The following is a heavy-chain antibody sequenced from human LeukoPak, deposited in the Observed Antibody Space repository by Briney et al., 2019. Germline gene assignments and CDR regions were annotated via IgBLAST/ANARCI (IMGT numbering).Heavy chain of an antibody. CDR1: GYTFTSYY. D-gene: IGHD6-19*01. Sequence: ASGTVSCKASGYTFTSYYMHWVRQAPGQGLEWVGIINPSGGSTSYAQTFQGRLTMTRDTSTSTVYMELSSLRSEDTAVYYCARETGVGSGWLDYWGQGTLVTVSS. V-gene: IGHV1-46*01. CDR2: INPSGGST. CDR3: ARETGVGSGWLDY. J-gene: IGHJ4*02.